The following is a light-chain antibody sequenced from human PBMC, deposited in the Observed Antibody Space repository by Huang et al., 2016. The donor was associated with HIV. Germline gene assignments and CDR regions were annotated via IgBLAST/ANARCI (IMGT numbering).Light chain of an antibody. CDR1: QSIGTY. CDR3: QQRSKWPLT. J-gene: IGKJ4*01. V-gene: IGKV3-11*01. Sequence: EIVLTQSPVTLSLSPGDRATLSCRASQSIGTYLAWSQQKSGQAPRLLIDDVSNRAAGVPARFSASGSETDFTLTIASLDPDDFAIYHCQQRSKWPLTFGGGTKVEIK. CDR2: DVS.